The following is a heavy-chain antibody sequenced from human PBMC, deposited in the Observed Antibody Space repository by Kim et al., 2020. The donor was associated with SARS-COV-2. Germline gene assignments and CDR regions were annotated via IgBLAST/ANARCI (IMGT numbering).Heavy chain of an antibody. J-gene: IGHJ4*02. CDR1: GFTFSSYS. CDR3: ARGYSSGWYYFDY. D-gene: IGHD6-19*01. Sequence: GGSLRLSCAASGFTFSSYSMNWVRQAPGKGLEWVSSISSSSSYIYYADSVKGRFTISRDNAKNSLYLQMNSLRAEDTAVYYCARGYSSGWYYFDYWGQGTLVTVSS. V-gene: IGHV3-21*01. CDR2: ISSSSSYI.